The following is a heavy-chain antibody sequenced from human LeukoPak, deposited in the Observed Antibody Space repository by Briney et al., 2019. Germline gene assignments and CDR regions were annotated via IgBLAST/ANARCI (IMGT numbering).Heavy chain of an antibody. D-gene: IGHD6-6*01. V-gene: IGHV3-21*01. CDR1: GFTFSSYS. CDR2: ISSSSSYI. Sequence: PGGSLRLSCAASGFTFSSYSMTWVRQAPGKGLEWVSSISSSSSYIYYADSVKGRFTISRDNAKNSLYLQMNSLRAEDTAVYYCARVGGESSSGDYWGQGTLVTVSS. J-gene: IGHJ4*02. CDR3: ARVGGESSSGDY.